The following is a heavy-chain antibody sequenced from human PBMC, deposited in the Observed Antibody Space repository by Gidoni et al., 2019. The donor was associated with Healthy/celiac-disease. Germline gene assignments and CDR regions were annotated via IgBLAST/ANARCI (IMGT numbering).Heavy chain of an antibody. D-gene: IGHD6-19*01. CDR2: INPNSGGT. CDR1: GYTFTGYY. V-gene: IGHV1-2*02. Sequence: QVQLVQSGAEVKKPGASVKVSCKASGYTFTGYYMHWVRQAPGQGLEWMGWINPNSGGTNYAQKFQGRVTMTRDTSISTAYMELSRRRSDDTAVYYCARRPRGSSGWGYHMDVWGQGTTVTVSS. CDR3: ARRPRGSSGWGYHMDV. J-gene: IGHJ6*02.